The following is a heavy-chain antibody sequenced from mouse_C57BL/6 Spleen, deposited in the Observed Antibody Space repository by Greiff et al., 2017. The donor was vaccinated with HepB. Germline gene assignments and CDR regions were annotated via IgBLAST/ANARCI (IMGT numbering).Heavy chain of an antibody. D-gene: IGHD2-4*01. CDR1: GYTFTDYN. CDR3: AREGLRRDRLAY. CDR2: INPNNGGT. J-gene: IGHJ3*01. V-gene: IGHV1-22*01. Sequence: EVQLQQSGPELVKPGASVKMSCKASGYTFTDYNMHWVKQSHGKSLEGIGYINPNNGGTSYNQKFKGKATLTVNKSSSTAYMELRSLTSEDSAVYYCAREGLRRDRLAYWGQGTLVTVAA.